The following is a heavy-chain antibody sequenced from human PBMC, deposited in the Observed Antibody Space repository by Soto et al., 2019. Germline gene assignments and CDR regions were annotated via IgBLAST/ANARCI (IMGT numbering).Heavy chain of an antibody. CDR1: GASITSSNW. CDR2: MYASGST. D-gene: IGHD6-19*01. CDR3: AIETVAGRDY. V-gene: IGHV4-4*02. J-gene: IGHJ4*02. Sequence: SETLSLTCAVSGASITSSNWWSWVRRPPGKGLEWIGEMYASGSTSYNPSLKSRLTISVDKSKNQLSLNLDSVTAADTALYYCAIETVAGRDYWGQGTLVTVSS.